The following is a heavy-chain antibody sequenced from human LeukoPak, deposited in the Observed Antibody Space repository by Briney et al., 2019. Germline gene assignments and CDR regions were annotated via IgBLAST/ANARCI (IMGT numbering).Heavy chain of an antibody. J-gene: IGHJ5*02. V-gene: IGHV3-33*06. CDR1: GFTFSSHG. Sequence: PGGSLRLSCAASGFTFSSHGMHWVRQAPGKGLEWVALIWYDGSKKNYADPVKGRFTISRDDSKSTLYLQINSLRAEDTAVYYCAKDLSYGSNWFDPWGQGTLVTVSS. CDR3: AKDLSYGSNWFDP. CDR2: IWYDGSKK. D-gene: IGHD5-18*01.